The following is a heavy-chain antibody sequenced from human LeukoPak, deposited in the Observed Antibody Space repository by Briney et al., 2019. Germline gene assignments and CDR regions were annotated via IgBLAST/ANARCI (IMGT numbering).Heavy chain of an antibody. D-gene: IGHD3-10*01. CDR3: AKKLVPYIGSGYGLAV. Sequence: PGTSLRLSCAASGFTLSRFGMHWVRQAPGKGLEWVAVIRDDGSRAYYADSLEGRFTVSRDNSESTLFLQMNSLRPEDTAVYYCAKKLVPYIGSGYGLAVWGQGTTVTVSS. V-gene: IGHV3-30*18. J-gene: IGHJ6*02. CDR1: GFTLSRFG. CDR2: IRDDGSRA.